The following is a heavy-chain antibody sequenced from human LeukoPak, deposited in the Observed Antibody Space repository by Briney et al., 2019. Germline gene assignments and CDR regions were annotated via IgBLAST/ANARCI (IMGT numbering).Heavy chain of an antibody. Sequence: GSLRLSCAASGFTFSSYAMSWVRQAPGKGLEWIGGIYNSGGTNDNPSLKSRVSISLDTSKNQFSLTLTSVTAADTAVYFCARDRPAEKMSVWFGGPPAGLDPFDIWGQGKMVIVSS. CDR1: GFTFSSYA. J-gene: IGHJ3*02. CDR2: IYNSGGT. D-gene: IGHD3-10*01. CDR3: ARDRPAEKMSVWFGGPPAGLDPFDI. V-gene: IGHV4-59*01.